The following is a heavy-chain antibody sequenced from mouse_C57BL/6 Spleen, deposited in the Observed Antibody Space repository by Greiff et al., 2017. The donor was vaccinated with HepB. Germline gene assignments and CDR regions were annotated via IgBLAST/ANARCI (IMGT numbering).Heavy chain of an antibody. CDR2: INPSNGGT. D-gene: IGHD2-4*01. Sequence: QVQLQQPGTELVKPGASVKLSCKASGYTFTSYWMHWVKQRPGQGLEWIGNINPSNGGTNYNEKFKSKATLTVDKSSSTAYMQLSSLTSEDSAVYYCARGRTYDYDEYFDVWGTGTTVTVSS. CDR3: ARGRTYDYDEYFDV. J-gene: IGHJ1*03. V-gene: IGHV1-53*01. CDR1: GYTFTSYW.